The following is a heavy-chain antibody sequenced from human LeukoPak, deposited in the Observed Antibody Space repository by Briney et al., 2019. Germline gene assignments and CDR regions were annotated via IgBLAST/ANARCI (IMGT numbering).Heavy chain of an antibody. Sequence: GGSLRLSCAASGFTFSSYSMNWVRQAPGKGLEWVSSISSSSSYIYYADSVKGRFTISRDNAKNSLYLQMNSMRAEDTALYYCAGTDALYYYGMDVWGQGTTVTVSS. CDR3: AGTDALYYYGMDV. CDR1: GFTFSSYS. V-gene: IGHV3-21*01. CDR2: ISSSSSYI. J-gene: IGHJ6*02.